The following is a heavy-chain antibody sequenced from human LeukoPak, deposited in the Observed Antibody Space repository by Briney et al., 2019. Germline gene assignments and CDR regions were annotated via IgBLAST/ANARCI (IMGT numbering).Heavy chain of an antibody. Sequence: PGWSLRLSCVGCALIISGYWLNWVRPAPGRGLAWVASMTEDGNKEFLVDSVKGRFTISGDNAKNSLYLQMNSLRADDTAVYYCTRGLHDYWGQGTLVTVSS. J-gene: IGHJ4*02. V-gene: IGHV3-7*01. CDR2: MTEDGNKE. CDR3: TRGLHDY. CDR1: ALIISGYW. D-gene: IGHD2-15*01.